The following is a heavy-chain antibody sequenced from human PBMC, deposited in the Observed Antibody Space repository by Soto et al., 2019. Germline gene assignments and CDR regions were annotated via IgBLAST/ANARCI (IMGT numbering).Heavy chain of an antibody. J-gene: IGHJ2*01. CDR3: ARAFIPIAAAGGYWYFDL. V-gene: IGHV1-69*01. Sequence: QVQLVQSGAEVKKPGSSVKVSCKASGGTFSSYAISWVRQAPGQGLEWMGGIIPIFGTANYAQKFQGRVTITADESTSTAYMELSSLRSEDTAVYYCARAFIPIAAAGGYWYFDLWGRGTLVTVSS. D-gene: IGHD6-13*01. CDR1: GGTFSSYA. CDR2: IIPIFGTA.